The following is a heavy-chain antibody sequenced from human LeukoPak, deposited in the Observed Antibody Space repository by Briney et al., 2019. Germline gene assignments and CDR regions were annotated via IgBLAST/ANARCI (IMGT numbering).Heavy chain of an antibody. J-gene: IGHJ4*02. D-gene: IGHD1-14*01. Sequence: QPGRSLRLSCAASGFTFSSYGMHWVRQAPGKGLEWVAVTCNNGSKKYYTDSVKGRFTIYKDNSQNTMYLQMNSLRPEDTAAYYCARDHSAGRNYFDYWGQGTLVTVSS. V-gene: IGHV3-33*01. CDR3: ARDHSAGRNYFDY. CDR1: GFTFSSYG. CDR2: TCNNGSKK.